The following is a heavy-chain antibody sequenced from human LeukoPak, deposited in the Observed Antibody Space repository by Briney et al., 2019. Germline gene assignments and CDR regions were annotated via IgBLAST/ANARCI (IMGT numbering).Heavy chain of an antibody. CDR2: IKPDGSEK. Sequence: GGSLRLSCAASGFTFSSYWMNWVRQAPGMGLEWVANIKPDGSEKYYVDSVKGRFTISRDNAKNSLYLQMNSLRAEDTAVYYCAKDQPSSWYTPNYYYYYGMDVWGQGSTVTVSS. CDR1: GFTFSSYW. J-gene: IGHJ6*02. V-gene: IGHV3-7*03. D-gene: IGHD6-13*01. CDR3: AKDQPSSWYTPNYYYYYGMDV.